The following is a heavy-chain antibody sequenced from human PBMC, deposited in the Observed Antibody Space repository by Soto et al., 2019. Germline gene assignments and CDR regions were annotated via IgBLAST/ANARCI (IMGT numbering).Heavy chain of an antibody. Sequence: SETLSLTCAVYGGSFSGYYWSWIRQPPGKGLEWIGEINHSGSTNYNPSLKSRVTISVDTSKNQFSLKLSSVTAADTAVNYCARGGVVVAADFDYWGQGTLVTVSS. CDR1: GGSFSGYY. D-gene: IGHD2-15*01. V-gene: IGHV4-34*01. CDR3: ARGGVVVAADFDY. CDR2: INHSGST. J-gene: IGHJ4*02.